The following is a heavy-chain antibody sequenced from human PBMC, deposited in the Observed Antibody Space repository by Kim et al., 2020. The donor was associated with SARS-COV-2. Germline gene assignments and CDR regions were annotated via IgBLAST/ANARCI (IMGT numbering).Heavy chain of an antibody. CDR3: ARGRSSGWYRYFDY. CDR2: INHSGST. V-gene: IGHV4-34*01. CDR1: GGSFSGYY. Sequence: SETLSLTCAVYGGSFSGYYWSWIRQHPGKGLEWIGEINHSGSTNYNPSLKSRVTISVDTSKNQFSLKLSSVTAADTAVYYCARGRSSGWYRYFDYWGQGT. J-gene: IGHJ4*02. D-gene: IGHD6-19*01.